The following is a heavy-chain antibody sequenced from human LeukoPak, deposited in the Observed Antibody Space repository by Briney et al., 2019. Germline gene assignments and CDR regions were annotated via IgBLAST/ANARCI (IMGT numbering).Heavy chain of an antibody. V-gene: IGHV3-23*01. Sequence: TGGSLRLSCAASRFTFSTSGMNSVRQTPGKGLEWVSAISGSGNRAYHADSVKGRFTISRDNSKNMLYLQMNSLRAEDTAVYYCARSLTTVTTLWFDPWGQGTLVTVSS. CDR3: ARSLTTVTTLWFDP. J-gene: IGHJ5*02. CDR1: RFTFSTSG. CDR2: ISGSGNRA. D-gene: IGHD4-17*01.